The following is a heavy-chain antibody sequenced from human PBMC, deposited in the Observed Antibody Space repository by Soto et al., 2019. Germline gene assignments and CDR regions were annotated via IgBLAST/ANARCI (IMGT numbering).Heavy chain of an antibody. Sequence: QVQLQESGPGLVRPSQTLSLTCTVSGGSVSSGSYYWNWIRQHPGKVLEWLGYIYDSETTYYNPSLKSRLTISVDTSKNQFSLKVTSVTPADTAVYYCARENFGVVIHDAFDLWGQGTMVTVSS. CDR3: ARENFGVVIHDAFDL. CDR2: IYDSETT. CDR1: GGSVSSGSYY. J-gene: IGHJ3*01. V-gene: IGHV4-31*03. D-gene: IGHD3-3*01.